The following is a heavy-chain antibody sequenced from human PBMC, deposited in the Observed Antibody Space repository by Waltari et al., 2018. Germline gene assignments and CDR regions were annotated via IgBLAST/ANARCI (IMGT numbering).Heavy chain of an antibody. D-gene: IGHD3-3*01. CDR2: IYHSGST. Sequence: QVQLQESGPGLVKPSETLSLTCAVSGYSISSGYYWGWIRQPPGKGLEWIGSIYHSGSTYYNPSLNSRVTISVDTSKNQFSLKLSSVTAADTAVYYCARLGFGVVTERYFDYWGQGTLVTVSS. J-gene: IGHJ4*02. V-gene: IGHV4-38-2*01. CDR3: ARLGFGVVTERYFDY. CDR1: GYSISSGYY.